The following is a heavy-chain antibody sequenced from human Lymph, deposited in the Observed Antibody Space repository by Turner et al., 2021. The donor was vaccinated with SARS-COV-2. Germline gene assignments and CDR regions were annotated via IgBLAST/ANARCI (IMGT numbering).Heavy chain of an antibody. J-gene: IGHJ6*02. CDR2: CEPEDGET. Sequence: QVQLVQSGAEVKKPGASMTVSCQVSGYTLAELSMHWVRQAPGKGLEWVGGCEPEDGETIYAQKFQGRVTMTEDTSTDTAYMELSSLRSEDTAVYYCATVLCSGGSCYYYGMDVWGQGTTVTVSS. CDR1: GYTLAELS. CDR3: ATVLCSGGSCYYYGMDV. D-gene: IGHD2-15*01. V-gene: IGHV1-24*01.